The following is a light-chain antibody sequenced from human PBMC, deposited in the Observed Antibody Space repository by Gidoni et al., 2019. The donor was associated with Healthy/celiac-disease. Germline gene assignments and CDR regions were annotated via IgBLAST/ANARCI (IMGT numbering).Light chain of an antibody. CDR2: GAS. CDR3: QQYGSSPPLT. Sequence: EIVLTQSPGTLSLSPGERATLSCRSSQSVSSSYLAWYQQKPGPAPRLLIYGASSMATGIPDRCRCSGSGTDFTLTISRLEPEDFAVYYCQQYGSSPPLTFXGXTKVEIK. CDR1: QSVSSSY. J-gene: IGKJ4*01. V-gene: IGKV3-20*01.